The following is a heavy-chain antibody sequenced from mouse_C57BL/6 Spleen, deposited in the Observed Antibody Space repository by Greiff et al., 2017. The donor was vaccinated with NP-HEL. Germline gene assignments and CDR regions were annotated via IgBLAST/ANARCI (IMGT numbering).Heavy chain of an antibody. J-gene: IGHJ2*01. V-gene: IGHV1-81*01. Sequence: VQLKQSGAELARPGASVKLSCKASGYTFTSYGISWVKQRTGQGLEWIGEIYPRSGNTYYNEKFKGKATLTADKSSSTADMELRSLTSEDSAVYFCARTPFTTVVAPDYWGQGTTLTVSS. CDR2: IYPRSGNT. D-gene: IGHD1-1*01. CDR3: ARTPFTTVVAPDY. CDR1: GYTFTSYG.